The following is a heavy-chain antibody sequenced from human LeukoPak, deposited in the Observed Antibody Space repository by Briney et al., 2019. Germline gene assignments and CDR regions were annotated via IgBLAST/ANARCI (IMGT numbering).Heavy chain of an antibody. CDR3: ARDSAEYSSSPDAFDI. Sequence: SETLSLTCTVSGGSISSYYWRWIRQPPGKGLEWIGYIYYSVSTNYNPSLKSRVTISVDTSKNQSSLKLSSVTAADTAVYYCARDSAEYSSSPDAFDIWGQGTMVTVSS. CDR2: IYYSVST. CDR1: GGSISSYY. J-gene: IGHJ3*02. D-gene: IGHD6-6*01. V-gene: IGHV4-59*01.